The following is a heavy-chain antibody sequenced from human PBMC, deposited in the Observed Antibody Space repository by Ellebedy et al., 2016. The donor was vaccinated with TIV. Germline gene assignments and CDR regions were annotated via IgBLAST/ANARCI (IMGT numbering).Heavy chain of an antibody. V-gene: IGHV3-30-3*01. J-gene: IGHJ4*02. CDR3: ARDGWLQFVYYFDY. Sequence: GESLKISCAASGFTFSSYAMHWVRQAPGKGLEWVAVISYDVSNKYYADSVKGRFTISRDNSKNTLYLQMNSLRAEDTAVYYCARDGWLQFVYYFDYWGQGILVTVSS. D-gene: IGHD5-24*01. CDR1: GFTFSSYA. CDR2: ISYDVSNK.